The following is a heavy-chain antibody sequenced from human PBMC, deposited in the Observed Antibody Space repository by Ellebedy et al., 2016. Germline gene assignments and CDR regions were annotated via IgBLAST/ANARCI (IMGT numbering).Heavy chain of an antibody. CDR3: ARGVGGLDV. J-gene: IGHJ6*02. Sequence: GESLKISCAISGFTVGGNYMSWVRQAPGKGLEWVSIIYSGGTTFYADSVQGRFTISRDDSKNAVYLQMNSLRVEDTAKYYCARGVGGLDVWGQGTTVTVSS. D-gene: IGHD3-10*01. V-gene: IGHV3-53*01. CDR1: GFTVGGNY. CDR2: IYSGGTT.